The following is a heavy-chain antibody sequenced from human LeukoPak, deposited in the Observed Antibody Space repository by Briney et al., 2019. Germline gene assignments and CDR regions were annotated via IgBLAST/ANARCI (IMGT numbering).Heavy chain of an antibody. CDR1: GGSINTYY. D-gene: IGHD3-22*01. CDR3: ARGAGLNSAYYFFDY. J-gene: IGHJ4*02. Sequence: KPSETLSLTCTVSGGSINTYYWSWIRQPPGKGLEWIGFSHYSGTTYYNPSLNSRVAISLDTSQNQFSLKLNSVTAADTAVYYCARGAGLNSAYYFFDYWGQGSLVTVSS. V-gene: IGHV4-59*01. CDR2: SHYSGTT.